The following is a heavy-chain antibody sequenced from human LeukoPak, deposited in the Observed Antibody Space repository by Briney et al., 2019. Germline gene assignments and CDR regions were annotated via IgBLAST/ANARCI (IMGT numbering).Heavy chain of an antibody. CDR2: THYSGST. CDR1: GGSISSYY. CDR3: SRAVSYYDSSGYYYYYYYMDV. D-gene: IGHD3-22*01. Sequence: KASETLSLTCTVSGGSISSYYWSWLRQPPGKGLEYIGYTHYSGSTNYNPSLKSRVTISLDTSGNQFSLKLSSVTAADTAVYYCSRAVSYYDSSGYYYYYYYMDVWGKGTTVTVSS. V-gene: IGHV4-59*01. J-gene: IGHJ6*03.